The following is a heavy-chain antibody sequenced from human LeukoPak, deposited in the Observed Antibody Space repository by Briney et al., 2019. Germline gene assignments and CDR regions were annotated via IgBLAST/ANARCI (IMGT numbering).Heavy chain of an antibody. V-gene: IGHV3-30*02. D-gene: IGHD3-3*01. J-gene: IGHJ4*02. CDR1: GFTFSSYG. Sequence: GGSLRLSCAASGFTFSSYGMHWVRQAPGKGLEWVSFIRFDGSETYYADPVKGRFTISRDNSKNTLYLQMNSLRAEDTAVYYCATRPNFHPFGVVIKPFDYWGQGTLVTVSS. CDR2: IRFDGSET. CDR3: ATRPNFHPFGVVIKPFDY.